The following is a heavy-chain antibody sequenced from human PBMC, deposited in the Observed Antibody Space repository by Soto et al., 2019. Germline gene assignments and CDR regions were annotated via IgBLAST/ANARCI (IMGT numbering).Heavy chain of an antibody. Sequence: SGPTLVNPTQTLTLTCTFSGFSLSTSGVGVGWIRQPPGKALEWLALIYWNDDKRYSPSLKSRLTITKDTSKNRVVLTMTNMDPVDTATYYCAHRLDYYDSSGYYSYLDYWGQGTLVTGSS. CDR3: AHRLDYYDSSGYYSYLDY. V-gene: IGHV2-5*01. CDR2: IYWNDDK. CDR1: GFSLSTSGVG. D-gene: IGHD3-22*01. J-gene: IGHJ4*02.